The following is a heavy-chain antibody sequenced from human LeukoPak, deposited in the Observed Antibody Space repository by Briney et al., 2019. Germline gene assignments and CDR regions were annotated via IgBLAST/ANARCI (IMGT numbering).Heavy chain of an antibody. CDR2: INHDGSDK. Sequence: GGSLRLSCVTSGFTFSSYWMNWVRQAPGKGLEWVANINHDGSDKYYVDSVKGRFTISRDNAKKSLYLQMNSLRAEDTAVYYCARDLFSYGANQDDYWGQGTLVTVSS. CDR3: ARDLFSYGANQDDY. J-gene: IGHJ4*02. V-gene: IGHV3-7*01. D-gene: IGHD5-18*01. CDR1: GFTFSSYW.